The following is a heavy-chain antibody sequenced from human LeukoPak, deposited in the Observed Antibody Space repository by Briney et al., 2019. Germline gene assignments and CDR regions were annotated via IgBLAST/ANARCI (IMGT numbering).Heavy chain of an antibody. D-gene: IGHD3-22*01. J-gene: IGHJ6*02. CDR2: IYIGGST. V-gene: IGHV3-66*01. CDR3: ARDSGYYDSSGYSPYYYYYGMDV. CDR1: GFTVSSNY. Sequence: GGSLRLSCAASGFTVSSNYMSWVRQAPGKGLEWVSVIYIGGSTYYADSVTGRFTISRDNSKNTLYLQMNSLRAEDTAVYYCARDSGYYDSSGYSPYYYYYGMDVWGQGTTVTVSS.